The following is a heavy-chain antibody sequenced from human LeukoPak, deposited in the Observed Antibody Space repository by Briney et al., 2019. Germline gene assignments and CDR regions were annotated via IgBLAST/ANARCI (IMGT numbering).Heavy chain of an antibody. V-gene: IGHV1-3*01. D-gene: IGHD1-26*01. CDR3: ARSGGSYPAYFDY. CDR1: GYTFTSYA. CDR2: INAGNGNT. Sequence: GASVKVSCKASGYTFTSYAMHWVRQAPGQRLEWMGWINAGNGNTKYSQKFQGRVTMTTDTSTSTAYMELRSLRSDDTAVYYCARSGGSYPAYFDYWGQGTLVTVSS. J-gene: IGHJ4*02.